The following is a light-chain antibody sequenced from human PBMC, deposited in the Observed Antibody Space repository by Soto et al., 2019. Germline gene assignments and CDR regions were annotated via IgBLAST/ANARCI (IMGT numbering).Light chain of an antibody. Sequence: EFVLTQSPATLSLSPGERATPSCRASQSVRSSLAWYQQKPGQAPRLLIYDASNRATGIPARFSGSGSGTDFTLTISSLEPEDFAVYYCQQRSSWLLTFGGGTKVEIK. CDR3: QQRSSWLLT. V-gene: IGKV3-11*01. J-gene: IGKJ4*01. CDR1: QSVRSS. CDR2: DAS.